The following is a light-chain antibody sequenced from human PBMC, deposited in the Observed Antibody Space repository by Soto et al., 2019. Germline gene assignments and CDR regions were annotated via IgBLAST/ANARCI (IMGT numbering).Light chain of an antibody. V-gene: IGKV1-5*01. Sequence: DIQMTQSPSTLSASIGDRFTITFRASESIRTWLAWYQHKPGKAPKFLIYDASSLESGVPSRFSGSGSGTEFTLTISNLQPDDFATYFCQQYHNYPRTFGQGTKVDI. CDR1: ESIRTW. J-gene: IGKJ1*01. CDR3: QQYHNYPRT. CDR2: DAS.